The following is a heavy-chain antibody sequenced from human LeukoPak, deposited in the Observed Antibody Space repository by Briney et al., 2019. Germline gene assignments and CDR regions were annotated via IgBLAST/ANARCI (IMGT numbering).Heavy chain of an antibody. Sequence: SETLSLTCAVYGGSFSGYYWSWIRQPPGKGLEWIGEINHSGSTNYNPSLKSRVTISVDTSKNKFSLKLSSVTAADTAVYYCARLSRPSGSRFLEWLLVDYFDYWGQGTLVTVSS. V-gene: IGHV4-34*01. CDR3: ARLSRPSGSRFLEWLLVDYFDY. CDR1: GGSFSGYY. CDR2: INHSGST. J-gene: IGHJ4*02. D-gene: IGHD3-3*01.